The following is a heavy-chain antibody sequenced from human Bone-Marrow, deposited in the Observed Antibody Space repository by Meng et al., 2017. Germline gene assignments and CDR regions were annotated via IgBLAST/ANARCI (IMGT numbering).Heavy chain of an antibody. V-gene: IGHV4-4*02. CDR2: IYHTGST. D-gene: IGHD2-2*01. CDR3: ARGYCSTTNCNWFDP. Sequence: QVHLQESGPGLVKPSVTLSLTCTVSGGSISGSSWWTWVRQPPGKGLEWIGEIYHTGSTNYNPSLKSRVTISVDKSKNQFSLKLSSVTAADTAVYYCARGYCSTTNCNWFDPWGQGTLVTVSS. CDR1: GGSISGSSW. J-gene: IGHJ5*02.